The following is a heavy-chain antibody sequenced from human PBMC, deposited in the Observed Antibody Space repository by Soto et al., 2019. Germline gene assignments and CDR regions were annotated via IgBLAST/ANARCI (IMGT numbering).Heavy chain of an antibody. V-gene: IGHV4-59*01. CDR1: GGSISSYY. CDR3: ARDSGYCSTTTCSAPFDP. J-gene: IGHJ5*02. D-gene: IGHD2-2*01. Sequence: QVQLQESGPGLVKPSETLSLTCSVSGGSISSYYWSWIRQPPGKGLEWMGYIAYSGSTNYSPSLPSRVTISVDTSRNQFSLKVTSVTAADTAVYYCARDSGYCSTTTCSAPFDPWGQGTLVTVSS. CDR2: IAYSGST.